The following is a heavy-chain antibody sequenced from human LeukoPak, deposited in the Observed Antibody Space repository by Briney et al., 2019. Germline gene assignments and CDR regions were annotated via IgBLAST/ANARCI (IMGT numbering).Heavy chain of an antibody. CDR3: AREAAVAGIFDY. J-gene: IGHJ4*02. CDR2: IYSGGST. D-gene: IGHD6-19*01. Sequence: GGSLRLSCAASGFTVSSNYMSWVRQAPGKGLEWVSVIYSGGSTYYADSVKGRFTISRDNSKNTLYPQMNSLRAEDTAVYYCAREAAVAGIFDYWGQGTLVTVSS. V-gene: IGHV3-66*01. CDR1: GFTVSSNY.